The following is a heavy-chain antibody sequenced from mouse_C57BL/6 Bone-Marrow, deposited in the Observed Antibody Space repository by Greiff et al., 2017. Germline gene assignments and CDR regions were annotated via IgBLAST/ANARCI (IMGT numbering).Heavy chain of an antibody. CDR2: ISNGGGST. J-gene: IGHJ4*01. V-gene: IGHV5-12*01. CDR1: GFTFSDYY. Sequence: EVQGVESGGGLVQPGGPLKLSCAASGFTFSDYYMYWVRQTPEKRLEWVAYISNGGGSTYYPDTVKGRFTISRDNAKNTLYLQMSRLKSEDTAMYYCARPDGYYGGGAMDYWGQGTSVTVSS. D-gene: IGHD2-3*01. CDR3: ARPDGYYGGGAMDY.